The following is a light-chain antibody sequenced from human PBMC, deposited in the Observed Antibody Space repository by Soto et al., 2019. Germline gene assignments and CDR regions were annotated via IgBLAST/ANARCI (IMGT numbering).Light chain of an antibody. CDR2: ANT. Sequence: QSVLTQPPSVSGAPGQRVTISCTGSSSNIGAGYDVHWYQQFPGTAPKLLIYANTNRPSGVPDRFSGSKSGTSASLAITGLQAEDEADYYCQSYDISLRAYVFGTGTK. CDR1: SSNIGAGYD. J-gene: IGLJ1*01. V-gene: IGLV1-40*01. CDR3: QSYDISLRAYV.